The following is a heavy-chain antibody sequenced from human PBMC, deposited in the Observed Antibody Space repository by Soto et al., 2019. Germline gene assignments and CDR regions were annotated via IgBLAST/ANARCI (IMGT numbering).Heavy chain of an antibody. D-gene: IGHD6-19*01. Sequence: ASVKVSCKASGYTFTGYYMHWVRQAPGQGLEWMGWINPNSGGTNYAQKFQGWVTMTRDTSISTAYMELSRLRSDDTAVYYCARGQGIAVSPYYAFDIWGQGTMVTVSS. CDR1: GYTFTGYY. CDR2: INPNSGGT. J-gene: IGHJ3*02. V-gene: IGHV1-2*04. CDR3: ARGQGIAVSPYYAFDI.